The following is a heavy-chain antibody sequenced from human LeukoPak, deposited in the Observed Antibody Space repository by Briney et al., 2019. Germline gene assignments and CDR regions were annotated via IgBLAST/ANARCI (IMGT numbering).Heavy chain of an antibody. CDR3: ASPLITMIVVAQRAAFDI. Sequence: GASVKVSCKASGGTFSSYAISWVRQAPGQGLEWMGGIIPIFGTANYAQKFQGRVTITADESTSTAYMELSSLRSEDTAVYYCASPLITMIVVAQRAAFDIWGQGTMVTVSS. J-gene: IGHJ3*02. V-gene: IGHV1-69*13. CDR1: GGTFSSYA. CDR2: IIPIFGTA. D-gene: IGHD3-22*01.